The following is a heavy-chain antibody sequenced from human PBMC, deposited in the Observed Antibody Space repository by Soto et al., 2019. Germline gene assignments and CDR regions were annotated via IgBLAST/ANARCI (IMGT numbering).Heavy chain of an antibody. D-gene: IGHD3-10*01. CDR1: GYTFTSYY. CDR3: ARDHYGSGSYWRFYY. V-gene: IGHV1-46*03. J-gene: IGHJ4*02. CDR2: IKPSGGST. Sequence: QVQLVQSGAEVKKPGASVKVSCKASGYTFTSYYMHWVRQAPGQGLEWMGIIKPSGGSTSYAQKFQGRVTMTRDTSTSTVYMELSSLRSEDTAVYYCARDHYGSGSYWRFYYWGQGTLVTVSS.